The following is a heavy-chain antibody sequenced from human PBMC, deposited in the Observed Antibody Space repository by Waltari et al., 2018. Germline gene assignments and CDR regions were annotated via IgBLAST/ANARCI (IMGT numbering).Heavy chain of an antibody. V-gene: IGHV4-34*01. J-gene: IGHJ4*02. CDR1: GGSFSGYY. Sequence: QVQLQQWGAGLLKPSETLSLTCAVYGGSFSGYYWSWIRQPPGKGLEWIGEINHSGSTNYNPSLKSRVTISVDTSKNQFSLKLSSVTAADTAVYYCARGTSITMVRGVTALRYWGQGTLVTVSS. D-gene: IGHD3-10*01. CDR2: INHSGST. CDR3: ARGTSITMVRGVTALRY.